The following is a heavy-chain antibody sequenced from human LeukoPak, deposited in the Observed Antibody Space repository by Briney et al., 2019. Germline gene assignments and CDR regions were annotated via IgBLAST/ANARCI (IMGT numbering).Heavy chain of an antibody. D-gene: IGHD3-3*01. Sequence: SETLSLTCTVSGGSFSSGTHYWNWIRQPPGKRLEWIGYIYNSGTTSYNPSLKSRVTISADTSNKQFSLKLSSVTAADTAVYYCARARYYDFWSVSEYYFDYWGQGTLVTVSS. CDR2: IYNSGTT. V-gene: IGHV4-61*01. CDR1: GGSFSSGTHY. J-gene: IGHJ4*02. CDR3: ARARYYDFWSVSEYYFDY.